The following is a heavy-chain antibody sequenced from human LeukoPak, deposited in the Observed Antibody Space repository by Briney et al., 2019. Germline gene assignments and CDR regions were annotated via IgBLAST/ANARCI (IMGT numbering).Heavy chain of an antibody. J-gene: IGHJ5*01. D-gene: IGHD2-2*01. Sequence: GGSLRLSCAASGFIFSSYAMSWVRQAPGKGLEWVSAISGSGGTTYYANSVKGRFTISKDNSKNTLYLQMNSLRAEDTAVYYCAKEAADIVVVPAAMMDSWGQGTLVTVSS. CDR2: ISGSGGTT. CDR3: AKEAADIVVVPAAMMDS. V-gene: IGHV3-23*01. CDR1: GFIFSSYA.